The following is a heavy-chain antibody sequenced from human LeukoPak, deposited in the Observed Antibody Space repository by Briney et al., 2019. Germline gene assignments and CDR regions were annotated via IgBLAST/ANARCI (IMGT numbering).Heavy chain of an antibody. V-gene: IGHV5-51*01. Sequence: GESLKISCKVSGSLFATYWIAWVRQMPGKGLEWMGMIYAGDSDTRYSPSFQGQVTMSADKSITTAYLQWGSLKASDTAMYYCARVDSAMARPFDYWGQGTLVTVSS. D-gene: IGHD5-18*01. CDR3: ARVDSAMARPFDY. CDR1: GSLFATYW. J-gene: IGHJ4*02. CDR2: IYAGDSDT.